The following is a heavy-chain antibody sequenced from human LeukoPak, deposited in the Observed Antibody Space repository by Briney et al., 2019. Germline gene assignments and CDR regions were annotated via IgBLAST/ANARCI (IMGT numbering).Heavy chain of an antibody. CDR1: GGSISSYY. CDR2: IYYSGST. Sequence: PSETLSLTCTVSGGSISSYYWSWIRQPPGKGLEWIGYIYYSGSTNYNPSLKSRVTISVDTSKNQFSLKLSSVTAADTAVYYCARDVWFGDPQAFDIWGQGTVVTVSS. V-gene: IGHV4-59*01. CDR3: ARDVWFGDPQAFDI. D-gene: IGHD3-10*01. J-gene: IGHJ3*02.